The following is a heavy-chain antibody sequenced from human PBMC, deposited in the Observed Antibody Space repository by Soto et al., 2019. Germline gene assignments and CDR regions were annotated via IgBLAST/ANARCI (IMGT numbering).Heavy chain of an antibody. D-gene: IGHD2-15*01. Sequence: GESLKISCKGSGYSFTSYWIGWVRQMPGKGLEWMGIIYPGDSDTRYSPSFQGQVTISADKSISTAYLQWSSLKASDTAMYYCARSSEGPSTPVSAIDYWGQGTLVTVSS. CDR2: IYPGDSDT. J-gene: IGHJ4*02. V-gene: IGHV5-51*01. CDR1: GYSFTSYW. CDR3: ARSSEGPSTPVSAIDY.